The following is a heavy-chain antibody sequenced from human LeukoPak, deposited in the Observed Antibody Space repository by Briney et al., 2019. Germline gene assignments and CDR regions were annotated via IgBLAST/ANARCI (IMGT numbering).Heavy chain of an antibody. J-gene: IGHJ6*02. CDR1: GGTFSSYA. D-gene: IGHD2-2*01. CDR2: IIPIFGTA. CDR3: ARWIVVVPAARRGGYYYYGMDV. V-gene: IGHV1-69*13. Sequence: GASVKVSCKASGGTFSSYATSWVRQAPGQGLEWMGGIIPIFGTANYAQKFQGRVTITADESTSTAYMELSSLRSEDTAVYYCARWIVVVPAARRGGYYYYGMDVWGQGTTVTVSS.